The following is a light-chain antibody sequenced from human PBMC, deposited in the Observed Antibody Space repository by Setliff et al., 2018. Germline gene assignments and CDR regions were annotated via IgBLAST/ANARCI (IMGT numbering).Light chain of an antibody. CDR1: SSDVGGYNY. Sequence: LTQPASVSGSPGQSITISCTGTSSDVGGYNYVSWYQHHPGKAPKLMVYDVSERPSGVSNRFSGSKSGNTASLTISGLQAEDEADYYCCSYAGSSTLFGGGTKGTVL. CDR3: CSYAGSSTL. CDR2: DVS. V-gene: IGLV2-23*02. J-gene: IGLJ2*01.